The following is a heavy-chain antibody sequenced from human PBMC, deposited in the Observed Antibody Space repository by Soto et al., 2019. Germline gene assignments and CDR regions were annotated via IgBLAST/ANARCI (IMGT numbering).Heavy chain of an antibody. CDR3: ARARYCTGVSCVPLY. D-gene: IGHD2-8*02. Sequence: EVQLVESGGDLVQPGGSLRLSCAASGFTFSSYWMTWVRQAPGKGLEWVANIKPDGSAQYYVDSVKGRFTISRDNAKNSLYLQMNSLRGEDTALYYCARARYCTGVSCVPLYGGQGTLVTVSS. CDR2: IKPDGSAQ. CDR1: GFTFSSYW. J-gene: IGHJ4*02. V-gene: IGHV3-7*01.